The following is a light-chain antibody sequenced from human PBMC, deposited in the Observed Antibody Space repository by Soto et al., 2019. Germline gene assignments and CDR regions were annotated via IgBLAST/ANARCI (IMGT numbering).Light chain of an antibody. CDR2: AAS. CDR1: QTVTDY. V-gene: IGKV1-39*01. J-gene: IGKJ1*01. CDR3: QQSYSTLRT. Sequence: DIQMTQSPSSLSASVGDRVTITCRAGQTVTDYLNWYQHKPGKAPKLLIYAASNLQSGVPSRFSGSGSGTDFALTISSLQPEDFATYYCQQSYSTLRTFGQGTKV.